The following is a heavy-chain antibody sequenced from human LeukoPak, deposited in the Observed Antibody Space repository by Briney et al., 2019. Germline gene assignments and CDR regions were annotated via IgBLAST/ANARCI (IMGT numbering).Heavy chain of an antibody. CDR3: ARGNSPYSSSCDH. CDR2: ISGDGGST. J-gene: IGHJ4*02. Sequence: GGSLRLSCAASGFTFEDYAMHWVRQAPGKGLEWVSLISGDGGSTYYADSVKGRFTIYRDNSKNSLYLQMNSLRTGHTDVYYFARGNSPYSSSCDHWGQGTLVTVSS. D-gene: IGHD6-6*01. V-gene: IGHV3-43*02. CDR1: GFTFEDYA.